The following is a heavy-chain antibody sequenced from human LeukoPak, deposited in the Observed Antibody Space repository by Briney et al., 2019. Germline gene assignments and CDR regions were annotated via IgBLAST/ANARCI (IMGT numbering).Heavy chain of an antibody. CDR3: AGGRTDIVVVPATLRNYYFDY. J-gene: IGHJ4*02. CDR1: GGTFSSYE. V-gene: IGHV1-18*01. CDR2: ISTYNGNT. Sequence: ASVKVSCKASGGTFSSYEISWVRQAPGQGLEWMGWISTYNGNTNYAQRLQGRVTMTTDTSTSTAYMELSNLRSEDTAVYYCAGGRTDIVVVPATLRNYYFDYWGQGTLVTVSS. D-gene: IGHD2-2*01.